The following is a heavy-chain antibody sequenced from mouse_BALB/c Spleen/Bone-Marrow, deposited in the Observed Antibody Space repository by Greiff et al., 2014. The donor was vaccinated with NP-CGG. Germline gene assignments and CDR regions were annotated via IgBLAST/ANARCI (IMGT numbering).Heavy chain of an antibody. CDR1: GFNIKDTY. V-gene: IGHV14-3*02. D-gene: IGHD1-1*01. CDR3: ASYYYGSSSFAY. Sequence: EVKLEESGAELVKPGASVKLSCTASGFNIKDTYMHWVKQRPEQSLEWIGRIDPANGNTKYDPKFQGKATITAGTSSNTAYLQLSSLTSEDTAVYYCASYYYGSSSFAYWGQGTLVTVSA. J-gene: IGHJ3*01. CDR2: IDPANGNT.